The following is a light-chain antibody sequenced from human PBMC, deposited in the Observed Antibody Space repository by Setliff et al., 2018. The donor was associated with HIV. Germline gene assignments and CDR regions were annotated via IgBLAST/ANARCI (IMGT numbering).Light chain of an antibody. J-gene: IGLJ2*01. V-gene: IGLV2-14*03. CDR3: SSFTSSSTLV. Sequence: QSALTRPASVSGSPGQSITISCTGTSSDVGGYNYVSWYQQHPGKVPKLMIYDVSNRPSGVSDRFSGSKSGNTASLTISGLLAEDEADYYCSSFTSSSTLVFGGGTK. CDR1: SSDVGGYNY. CDR2: DVS.